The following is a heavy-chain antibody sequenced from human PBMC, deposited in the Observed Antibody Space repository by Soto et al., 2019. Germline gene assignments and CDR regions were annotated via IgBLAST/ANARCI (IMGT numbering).Heavy chain of an antibody. V-gene: IGHV4-34*01. J-gene: IGHJ4*02. Sequence: PSETLSLTCAVYGGSFSGYYWSWIRQPPGKGLEWIGEINHSGSTNYNPSLKSRVTISVDTSKNQFSLKLSSVTAADTAVYYCARGSSGYDYSNFDYWGQGTLVTVXS. CDR1: GGSFSGYY. D-gene: IGHD5-12*01. CDR2: INHSGST. CDR3: ARGSSGYDYSNFDY.